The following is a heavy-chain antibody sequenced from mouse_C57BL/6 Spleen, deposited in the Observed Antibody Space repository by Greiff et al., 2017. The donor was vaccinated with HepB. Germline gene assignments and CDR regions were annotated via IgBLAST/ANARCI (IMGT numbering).Heavy chain of an antibody. CDR1: GYTFTDYN. CDR3: APNTYYYGSSLGFAY. CDR2: INPNNGGT. J-gene: IGHJ3*01. D-gene: IGHD1-1*01. Sequence: EVKLVEPGPELVKPGASVKMSCKASGYTFTDYNMHWVKQSHGKSLEWIGYINPNNGGTSYNQKFKGKATLTVNKSSSTAYMELRSLTSEDSAVYYCAPNTYYYGSSLGFAYWGQGTLVTVSA. V-gene: IGHV1-22*01.